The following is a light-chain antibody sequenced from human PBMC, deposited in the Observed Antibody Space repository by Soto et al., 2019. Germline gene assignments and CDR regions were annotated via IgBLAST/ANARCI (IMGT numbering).Light chain of an antibody. CDR2: GGS. Sequence: EIVLTQSPGTLSLSPGERATLSCRASQSVSSSYLAWYQQKPGQAPRLLIYGGSSRATGIPDRFSGSGSGTDFTLTISRLEPEDFATYYCQQSFRTPFTFGPGNKLDIK. CDR3: QQSFRTPFT. V-gene: IGKV3-20*01. J-gene: IGKJ3*01. CDR1: QSVSSSY.